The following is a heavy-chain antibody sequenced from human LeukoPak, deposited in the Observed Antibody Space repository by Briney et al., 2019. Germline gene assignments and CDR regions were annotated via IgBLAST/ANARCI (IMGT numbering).Heavy chain of an antibody. Sequence: GGSLRLSCAASGYTFSSYTMNCFSQAPGKELQWVTYISPSSSSIKSADSVKGRFTISRDNAKDSLYLQMNSLRDEDTAVYYCASAAYASSPDYWGQRTLVTVSS. CDR1: GYTFSSYT. V-gene: IGHV3-48*02. D-gene: IGHD2-2*01. CDR3: ASAAYASSPDY. J-gene: IGHJ4*02. CDR2: ISPSSSSI.